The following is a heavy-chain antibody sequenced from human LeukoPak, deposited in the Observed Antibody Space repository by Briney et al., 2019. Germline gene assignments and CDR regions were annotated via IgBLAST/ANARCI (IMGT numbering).Heavy chain of an antibody. Sequence: SVKVSCKASGGTFSSYAISWVRQAPGQGLEWMGRIIPILGIANYAQKFQGRVTITADKSTSTAYMELSSLRSEDTAVYYCAREDYDSSGYYYGTSYYFDYWGQGTLVTVSS. CDR2: IIPILGIA. V-gene: IGHV1-69*04. CDR3: AREDYDSSGYYYGTSYYFDY. CDR1: GGTFSSYA. D-gene: IGHD3-22*01. J-gene: IGHJ4*02.